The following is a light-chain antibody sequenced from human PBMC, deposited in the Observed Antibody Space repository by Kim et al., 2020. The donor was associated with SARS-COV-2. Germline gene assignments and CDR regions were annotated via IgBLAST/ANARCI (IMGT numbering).Light chain of an antibody. CDR2: VHTDGSH. Sequence: QLVLTQSPSASASLGASVKLTCTLSSGHSRNTIAWHQQQPKKGPRFLMIVHTDGSHTRGDGIPGRFSGSSSGAERYLLISSRQSEDEADYYCQTWGTGIRVFGGGTQLTVL. CDR1: SGHSRNT. CDR3: QTWGTGIRV. V-gene: IGLV4-69*01. J-gene: IGLJ3*02.